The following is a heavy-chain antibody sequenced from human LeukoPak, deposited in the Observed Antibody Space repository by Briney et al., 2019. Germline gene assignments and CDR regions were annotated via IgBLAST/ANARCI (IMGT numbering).Heavy chain of an antibody. V-gene: IGHV3-23*01. J-gene: IGHJ4*02. D-gene: IGHD1-26*01. Sequence: GGSLRLSCAASGFTFSSYAMSWVRQAPGKGLEWVSAISGSGGSAYYADSVKGRFTISRDNSKNTLYLQMNSLRAEDTAVYYCAKDGQWELLSLDYWGQGILVTVSS. CDR3: AKDGQWELLSLDY. CDR2: ISGSGGSA. CDR1: GFTFSSYA.